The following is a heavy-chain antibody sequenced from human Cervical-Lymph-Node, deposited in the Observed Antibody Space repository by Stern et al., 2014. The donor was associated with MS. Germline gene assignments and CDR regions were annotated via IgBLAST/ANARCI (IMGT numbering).Heavy chain of an antibody. Sequence: QVQLVQSGAEVKKPGSSVKVSCKSSGGISWVRQAPGQGLEYMGGVIPFVGTSNYAQKFQGRITITADTSTNTTYLHLTRLTSADTAVYYCARGTGDNWFGPWGQGTLVTVSS. CDR2: VIPFVGTS. V-gene: IGHV1-69*06. D-gene: IGHD3/OR15-3a*01. J-gene: IGHJ5*02. CDR1: GG. CDR3: ARGTGDNWFGP.